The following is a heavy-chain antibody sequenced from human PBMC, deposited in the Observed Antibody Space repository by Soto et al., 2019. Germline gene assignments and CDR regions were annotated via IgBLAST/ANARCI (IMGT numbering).Heavy chain of an antibody. J-gene: IGHJ6*02. CDR1: RYTFSSYD. V-gene: IGHV1-8*01. D-gene: IGHD3-10*01. Sequence: QVQLVQSGAEVRKPGASVKVSCKTPRYTFSSYDIHWVRQATGQGLEWMGWMNPNSGNTGYAWKFQDGVTMTRDTSTATAYMELSSLRSEDTAVYYCVRLGSYFGPHYDYGMDVWGQGTAITVSS. CDR2: MNPNSGNT. CDR3: VRLGSYFGPHYDYGMDV.